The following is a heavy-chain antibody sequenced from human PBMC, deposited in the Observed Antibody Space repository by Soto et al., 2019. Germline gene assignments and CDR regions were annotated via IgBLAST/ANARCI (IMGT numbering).Heavy chain of an antibody. CDR1: GGSISSGGYY. J-gene: IGHJ5*02. CDR3: ARDRGDSSSPFGP. Sequence: SETLSLTCTVSGGSISSGGYYWSWIRQHPGKGLEWIGYIYYSGSTYYNPSLKSRVTISVDTSKNQFSLKLSSVTAADTAVYYCARDRGDSSSPFGPWGQGTLVTVSS. D-gene: IGHD3-22*01. CDR2: IYYSGST. V-gene: IGHV4-31*03.